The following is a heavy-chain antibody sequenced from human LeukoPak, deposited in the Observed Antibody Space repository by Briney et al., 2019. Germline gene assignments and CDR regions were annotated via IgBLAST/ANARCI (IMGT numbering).Heavy chain of an antibody. D-gene: IGHD6-19*01. Sequence: GASVKVSCKTSGYTFTNYGISWVRQAPGQGLEWMGWICGYNGNPRYAQKVQGRVTMTTDTSTNTAYMEVNSLRSDDTAIYYCARDPSLAVAGIRLFDYWGQGTLVIVSS. J-gene: IGHJ4*02. V-gene: IGHV1-18*01. CDR1: GYTFTNYG. CDR2: ICGYNGNP. CDR3: ARDPSLAVAGIRLFDY.